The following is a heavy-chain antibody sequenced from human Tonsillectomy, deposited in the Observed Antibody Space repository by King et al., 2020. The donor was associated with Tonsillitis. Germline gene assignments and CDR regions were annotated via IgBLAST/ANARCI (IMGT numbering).Heavy chain of an antibody. CDR1: GGSISSGDYY. CDR2: IYYSGRT. CDR3: ARGGPDLQSYFDY. Sequence: VQLQESGPGLVRPSQTLSLTCTVSGGSISSGDYYWSWIRQPPGKGLEWIGYIYYSGRTYYNPSLKSRVTISVDTSKNQFSLKLNSVTAADTAVYYCARGGPDLQSYFDYWGQGALVTVSS. D-gene: IGHD4-11*01. J-gene: IGHJ4*02. V-gene: IGHV4-30-4*01.